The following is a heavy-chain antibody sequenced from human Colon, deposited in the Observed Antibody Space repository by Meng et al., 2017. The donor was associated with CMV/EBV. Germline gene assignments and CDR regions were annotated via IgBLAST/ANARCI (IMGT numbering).Heavy chain of an antibody. CDR2: INSNGKSI. CDR1: GFSFSSWS. D-gene: IGHD5-12*01. V-gene: IGHV3-21*06. CDR3: ARDGYRGGQLMNALDE. J-gene: IGHJ3*01. Sequence: GGSLRLSCAASGFSFSSWSMNWVRQAPGKGLEWVSFINSNGKSIYHAGSVKGRFTVTRDNAQNSLYLEMNSLRDEDTAVYYCARDGYRGGQLMNALDEWGQGTMVTVSS.